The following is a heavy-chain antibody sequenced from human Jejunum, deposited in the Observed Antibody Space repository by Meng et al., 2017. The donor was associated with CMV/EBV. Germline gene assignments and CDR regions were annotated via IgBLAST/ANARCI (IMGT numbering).Heavy chain of an antibody. V-gene: IGHV1-69*10. D-gene: IGHD3-3*01. Sequence: SSYAISWVRQAPGQGREWMGGIIPILGIANYAQKFQGRVTITADKSTSTAYMELSSLRSEDPAVYYCARSLLRFLEWSGADWFDPWGQGTLVTVSS. CDR1: SSYA. J-gene: IGHJ5*02. CDR3: ARSLLRFLEWSGADWFDP. CDR2: IIPILGIA.